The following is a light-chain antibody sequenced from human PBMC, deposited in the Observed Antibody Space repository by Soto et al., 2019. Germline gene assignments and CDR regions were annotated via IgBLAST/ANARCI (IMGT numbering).Light chain of an antibody. CDR1: SSDVGGYNY. Sequence: QSVLTQPPSASGSPGQSVTISCTGTSSDVGGYNYVSWYQHHPGKAPKLIIYEVYKRPSGVPDRFSGSKSGNTAALTVSGLQAEDEADYYCSSYVGTNSYVFGTGTKLTVX. V-gene: IGLV2-8*01. CDR3: SSYVGTNSYV. CDR2: EVY. J-gene: IGLJ1*01.